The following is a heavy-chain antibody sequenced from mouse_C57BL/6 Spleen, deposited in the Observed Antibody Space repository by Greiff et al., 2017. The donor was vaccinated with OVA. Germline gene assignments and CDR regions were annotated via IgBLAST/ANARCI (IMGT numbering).Heavy chain of an antibody. CDR2: IWRGGST. CDR1: GFSLTSYG. Sequence: QVQLQQSGPGLVQPSPSLSITCTVSGFSLTSYGVHWVRQSPGQGLEWLGVIWRGGSTDYNAAFISSLSISTDNSTSQIFIKMNSLQADDTAIYYCARRGYGSSYGFAYWGQGTLVTVSA. V-gene: IGHV2-2*01. D-gene: IGHD1-1*01. J-gene: IGHJ3*01. CDR3: ARRGYGSSYGFAY.